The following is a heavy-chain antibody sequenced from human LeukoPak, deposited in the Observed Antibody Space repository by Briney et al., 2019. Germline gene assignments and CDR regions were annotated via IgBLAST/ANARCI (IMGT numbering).Heavy chain of an antibody. Sequence: GGSLRLSWAASGFTFSSYSMNWVRQAPGKGLEWVAYISSSSSDIYNADSVKGRFTISRDNAKNSLYLQMNSLRAEDTAVYYFARATSSGWDFDYWGQGTLVTVSS. J-gene: IGHJ4*02. D-gene: IGHD6-19*01. CDR1: GFTFSSYS. CDR3: ARATSSGWDFDY. V-gene: IGHV3-21*01. CDR2: ISSSSSDI.